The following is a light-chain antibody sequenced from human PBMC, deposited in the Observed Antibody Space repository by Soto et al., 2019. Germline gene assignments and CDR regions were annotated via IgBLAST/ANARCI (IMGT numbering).Light chain of an antibody. CDR3: SSFSVASPL. Sequence: QSVLTQPASMSGSPGQSVTISCAGTSSDIGGYNYVSWYQHHPGTAPKLIIYDVSSRPSGVSHRFSASKSGNTASLTISGLQAEDEADYYCSSFSVASPLFGTGTKPPS. V-gene: IGLV2-14*01. CDR2: DVS. J-gene: IGLJ1*01. CDR1: SSDIGGYNY.